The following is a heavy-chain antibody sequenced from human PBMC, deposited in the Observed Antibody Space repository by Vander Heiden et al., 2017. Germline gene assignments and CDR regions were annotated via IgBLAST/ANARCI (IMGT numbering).Heavy chain of an antibody. J-gene: IGHJ5*02. Sequence: QVQLVESGGGVVQPGRSLRLSCAASGFTFSSYAMHWVRQAPGKGLEWVAVISYDGSNKYYADSVKGRFTISRDNSKNTLYLQMNSLRAEDTAVYYCARGESYEHSASWFDPWGQGTLVTVSS. CDR3: ARGESYEHSASWFDP. CDR1: GFTFSSYA. V-gene: IGHV3-30-3*01. CDR2: ISYDGSNK. D-gene: IGHD5-18*01.